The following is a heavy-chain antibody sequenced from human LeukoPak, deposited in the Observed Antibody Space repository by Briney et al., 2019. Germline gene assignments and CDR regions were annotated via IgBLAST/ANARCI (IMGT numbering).Heavy chain of an antibody. CDR1: GYTFTSYY. D-gene: IGHD1-1*01. CDR3: ARGRGGTLNDY. CDR2: INPSGGST. V-gene: IGHV1-46*01. Sequence: ASVKVSCKASGYTFTSYYMHWVRQAPGQGLEWMGIINPSGGSTSYAQKFQGRVTMTRDTSISTAYMELSRLKSDDTAVYYCARGRGGTLNDYWGQGTLVTVSS. J-gene: IGHJ4*02.